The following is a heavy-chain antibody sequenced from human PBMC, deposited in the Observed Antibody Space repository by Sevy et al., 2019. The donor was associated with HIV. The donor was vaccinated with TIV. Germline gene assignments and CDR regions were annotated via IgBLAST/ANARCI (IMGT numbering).Heavy chain of an antibody. CDR1: GFTPSTYG. J-gene: IGHJ4*02. CDR2: IGYDGSNK. Sequence: GGSLRLSCAASGFTPSTYGMHGVRQAPGKGREWVAVIGYDGSNKYYADSVKGRFTISRDNSKNTLFLQMDSLRAEDTAVYYCARDPRMYGDYLLAYFDYWGQGTLVTVSS. D-gene: IGHD2-8*01. CDR3: ARDPRMYGDYLLAYFDY. V-gene: IGHV3-33*01.